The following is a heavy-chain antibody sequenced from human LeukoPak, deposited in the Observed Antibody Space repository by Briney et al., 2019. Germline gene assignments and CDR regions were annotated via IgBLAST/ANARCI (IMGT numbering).Heavy chain of an antibody. Sequence: GGSLRLSCAASGFTFSSYWMNWARQAPGKGLEWVSAISGSGGSAYYADSVKGRFTISRDNSKNTLYLQMNSLRAEDTAVYYCAKGVDDILTGLWYFGYWGQGTLVTVSS. D-gene: IGHD3-9*01. CDR3: AKGVDDILTGLWYFGY. V-gene: IGHV3-23*01. CDR1: GFTFSSYW. CDR2: ISGSGGSA. J-gene: IGHJ4*02.